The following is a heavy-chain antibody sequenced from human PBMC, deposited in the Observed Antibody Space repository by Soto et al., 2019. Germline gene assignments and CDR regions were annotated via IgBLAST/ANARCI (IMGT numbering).Heavy chain of an antibody. CDR3: ASRAYVYYYMDV. CDR1: GGSFSDNC. V-gene: IGHV4-34*01. D-gene: IGHD2-21*01. Sequence: SETLSLTCAVHGGSFSDNCWSWIRQPPGKGLEWIGDINHSGITNYNPSLKSRVTISVDTSKKQFSLKVSSVTAADTAVYYCASRAYVYYYMDVWAKGTTVTVSS. CDR2: INHSGIT. J-gene: IGHJ6*03.